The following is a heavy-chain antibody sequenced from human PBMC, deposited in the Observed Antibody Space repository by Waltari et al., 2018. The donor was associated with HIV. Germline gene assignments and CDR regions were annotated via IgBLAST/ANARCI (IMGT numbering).Heavy chain of an antibody. V-gene: IGHV3-15*01. CDR3: VGGGGGAYSLRGPDGFDI. J-gene: IGHJ3*02. CDR2: MKQKCENVAT. Sequence: QVVESGGDLVSPGGSLTLSCTASGLIFSEAWMNWVRQVPGRGVCGVGGMKQKCENVATDYAAPVKDSLTICGDDWEKMFCGRMSGLKIDDTGIYCCVGGGGGAYSLRGPDGFDIWGQGTPVIVSS. CDR1: GLIFSEAW. D-gene: IGHD2-15*01.